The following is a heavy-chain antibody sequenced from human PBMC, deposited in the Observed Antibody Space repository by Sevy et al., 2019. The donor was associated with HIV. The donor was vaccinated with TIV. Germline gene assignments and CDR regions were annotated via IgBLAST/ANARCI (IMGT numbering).Heavy chain of an antibody. D-gene: IGHD2-21*02. Sequence: SETLSLTCTVSGGSISSGDYYWSWIRQPPGKGLEWIGYIYYSGSTYYNPSLKSRVTISVDTSKNQFSLKLSSVTAADTAVYYCARRTAVYYFDYWGQGTLVTVSS. J-gene: IGHJ4*02. CDR3: ARRTAVYYFDY. CDR2: IYYSGST. CDR1: GGSISSGDYY. V-gene: IGHV4-30-4*01.